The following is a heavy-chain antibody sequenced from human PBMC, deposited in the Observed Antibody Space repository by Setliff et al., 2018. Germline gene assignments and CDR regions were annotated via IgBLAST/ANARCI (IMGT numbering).Heavy chain of an antibody. CDR3: ARDRGGTNPWFDP. CDR1: GYTFTSYG. D-gene: IGHD3-10*01. V-gene: IGHV1-18*01. Sequence: ASVKVSCKASGYTFTSYGISWVRQAPGQGLEWMGWISAYNGNNIYAQNPQGRVTMTTDTPTSTAYMELSSLRSEDTAVYYCARDRGGTNPWFDPWGQGTLVTVSS. CDR2: ISAYNGNN. J-gene: IGHJ5*02.